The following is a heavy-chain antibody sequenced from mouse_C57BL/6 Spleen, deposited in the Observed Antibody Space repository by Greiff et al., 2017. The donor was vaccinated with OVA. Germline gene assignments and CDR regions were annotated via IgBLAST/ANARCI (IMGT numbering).Heavy chain of an antibody. V-gene: IGHV1-52*01. CDR1: GYTFTSYW. CDR2: IDPSDSEP. CDR3: ARGAYGWYFDV. D-gene: IGHD1-1*01. Sequence: QVHVKQPGAELVRPGSSVKLSCKASGYTFTSYWMHWVKQRPIQGLEWIGNIDPSDSEPHYNQKFKDKATLTVEKSSSTAYMQLSSLTSEDSAVYYCARGAYGWYFDVWGTGTTVTVSS. J-gene: IGHJ1*03.